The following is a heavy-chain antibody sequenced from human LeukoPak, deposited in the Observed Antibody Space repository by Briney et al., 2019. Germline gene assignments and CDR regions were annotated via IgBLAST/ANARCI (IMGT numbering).Heavy chain of an antibody. J-gene: IGHJ5*02. D-gene: IGHD3-22*01. CDR3: ASDYYDSSGYYFKGWFDP. V-gene: IGHV4-39*07. Sequence: SETLSLTCTVSGGSISSSSYYWGWIRQPPGKGLEWIGSIYYSGSTYYNPSLKSRVTISVDTSKNQFSLKLSSVTAADTAVYYCASDYYDSSGYYFKGWFDPWGQGTLVTVSS. CDR1: GGSISSSSYY. CDR2: IYYSGST.